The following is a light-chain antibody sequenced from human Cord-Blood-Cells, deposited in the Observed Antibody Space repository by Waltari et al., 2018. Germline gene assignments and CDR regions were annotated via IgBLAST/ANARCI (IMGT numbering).Light chain of an antibody. CDR3: QQYYSYPIT. CDR1: QGISSY. J-gene: IGKJ5*01. Sequence: AIRMTQSPSSFSASTGDRVTITCRASQGISSYLAWYQQKPGKAPKLLIYAASTLQSGVPSRFSGSGSGTDFTLTISCLQSKDFATYYCQQYYSYPITFGQGTRLEIK. V-gene: IGKV1-8*01. CDR2: AAS.